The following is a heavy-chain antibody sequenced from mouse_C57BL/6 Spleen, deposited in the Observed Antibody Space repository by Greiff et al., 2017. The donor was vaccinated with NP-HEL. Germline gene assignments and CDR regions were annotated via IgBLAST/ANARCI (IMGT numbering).Heavy chain of an antibody. CDR3: ARRGGYDYDAYFDY. CDR1: GYTFTSYW. V-gene: IGHV1-59*01. J-gene: IGHJ2*01. Sequence: QVQLQQPGAELVRPGTSVKLSCKASGYTFTSYWMHWVKQRPGQGLEWIGVIDPSDSYTNYNQKFKGKATLTVDTSSSTAYMQLSSLTSEDSAVYYCARRGGYDYDAYFDYWGQGTTLTVSS. D-gene: IGHD2-4*01. CDR2: IDPSDSYT.